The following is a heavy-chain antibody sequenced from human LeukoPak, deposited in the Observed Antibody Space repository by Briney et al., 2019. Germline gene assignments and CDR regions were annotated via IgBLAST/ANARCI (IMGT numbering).Heavy chain of an antibody. Sequence: SETLSLTCTVSGGSISSSSYYWGWIRQPPGKGLEWIGSIYYSGSTYYNPSLKSRVTISVDTSKNQFSLKLSSVTAADMAVYYCARDYFDILTDKSRGDYWGQGTLVTVSS. D-gene: IGHD3-9*01. CDR1: GGSISSSSYY. CDR3: ARDYFDILTDKSRGDY. CDR2: IYYSGST. J-gene: IGHJ4*02. V-gene: IGHV4-39*07.